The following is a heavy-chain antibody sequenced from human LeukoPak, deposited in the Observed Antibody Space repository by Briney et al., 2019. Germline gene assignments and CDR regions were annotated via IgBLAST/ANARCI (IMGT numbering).Heavy chain of an antibody. Sequence: GGSLRLSCAASGFTFSSYWMSWVRQAPGKGLEWVANITQDGSEKYYVDSVKGRFTISRDNAKNSLYLQMNSLRAEDAAVYYCARDNSVGGPVPGRVYYYFDYWGQGTLVTVSS. D-gene: IGHD5/OR15-5a*01. CDR2: ITQDGSEK. J-gene: IGHJ4*02. CDR1: GFTFSSYW. CDR3: ARDNSVGGPVPGRVYYYFDY. V-gene: IGHV3-7*01.